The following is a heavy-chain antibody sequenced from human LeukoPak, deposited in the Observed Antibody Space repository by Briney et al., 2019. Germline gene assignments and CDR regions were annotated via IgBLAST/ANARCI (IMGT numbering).Heavy chain of an antibody. Sequence: PGGSLRLSCAASGFTFSNYWMHWIRQAPGKGLVWVSRITIDGSSTNYADSVKGRFTISRDNAKNSLYLQMNSLRAEDTAVYYCARDTQLHFDYWGQGTLVTVSS. CDR2: ITIDGSST. V-gene: IGHV3-74*01. CDR1: GFTFSNYW. J-gene: IGHJ4*02. D-gene: IGHD2-2*01. CDR3: ARDTQLHFDY.